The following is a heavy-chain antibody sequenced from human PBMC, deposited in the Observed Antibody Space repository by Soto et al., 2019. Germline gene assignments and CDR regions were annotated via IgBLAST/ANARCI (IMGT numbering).Heavy chain of an antibody. Sequence: QVQLVESGGGVVQPGRSLRLSCEASGFTFSSYAMHWVRQAPGKGLEWVAVISSDGSNKWYADSVKSRFTISRDKSKSTLDLRVNSQRPEATAVYYCAKAFVVAETGHYYYYGRYLWGQGTTGTGSS. V-gene: IGHV3-30*18. CDR3: AKAFVVAETGHYYYYGRYL. CDR1: GFTFSSYA. CDR2: ISSDGSNK. J-gene: IGHJ6*01. D-gene: IGHD2-15*01.